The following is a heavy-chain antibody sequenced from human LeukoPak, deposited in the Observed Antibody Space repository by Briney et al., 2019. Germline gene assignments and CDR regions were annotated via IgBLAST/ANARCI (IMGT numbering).Heavy chain of an antibody. CDR3: ARSSGWYRTVDY. D-gene: IGHD6-19*01. V-gene: IGHV1-46*01. CDR1: GYTFTSYY. CDR2: INPSGGST. Sequence: ASVKVSCKASGYTFTSYYMHWVRQAPGQGLAWMGIINPSGGSTSYAQKFQGRVTMTRDTSTSTVYMELSSLRSEDTAVYYCARSSGWYRTVDYWGQGTLVTVSS. J-gene: IGHJ4*02.